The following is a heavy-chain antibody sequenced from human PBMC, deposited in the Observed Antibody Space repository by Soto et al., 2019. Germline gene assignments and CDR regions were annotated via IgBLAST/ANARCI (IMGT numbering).Heavy chain of an antibody. V-gene: IGHV3-23*01. D-gene: IGHD2-15*01. CDR1: GFTFSDYW. J-gene: IGHJ4*02. Sequence: GGSLRLSCAASGFTFSDYWMNWVRQAPGKGLEWVSAISGSGGSTYYADSVKGRFTISRDNSKNTLYLQMNSLRAEDTAVYYCAKSRLCSGGSCYSFDYWGQGTLVTISS. CDR3: AKSRLCSGGSCYSFDY. CDR2: ISGSGGST.